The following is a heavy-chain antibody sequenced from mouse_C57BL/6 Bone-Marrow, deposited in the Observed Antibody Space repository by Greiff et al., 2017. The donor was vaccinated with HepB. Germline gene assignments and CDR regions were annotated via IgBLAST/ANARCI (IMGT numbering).Heavy chain of an antibody. J-gene: IGHJ4*01. CDR1: GFNIKDYY. D-gene: IGHD1-1*01. Sequence: EVQLQQSGAELVKPGASVKLSCTASGFNIKDYYMHWVKQRTEQGLEWIGRFDPEDGETKYAPKFQGKATITADTSSNTAYLQLSSLTSEDTAVYYCARHYGSSYPYAMDYWGQGTSVTVSS. V-gene: IGHV14-2*01. CDR3: ARHYGSSYPYAMDY. CDR2: FDPEDGET.